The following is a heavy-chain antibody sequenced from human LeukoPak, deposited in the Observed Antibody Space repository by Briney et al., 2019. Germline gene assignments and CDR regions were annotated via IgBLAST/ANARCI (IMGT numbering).Heavy chain of an antibody. Sequence: NPSETLSLTCTVSGGSISSYYWSWIRQPAGKGLEWIGRIQTSGKTNYNPSLKSRVTMSVDTSKNQFSLKLSSVTAADTAVYYCVRDVGTSDAFDIWGQGTMVIVSS. CDR2: IQTSGKT. J-gene: IGHJ3*02. CDR3: VRDVGTSDAFDI. CDR1: GGSISSYY. D-gene: IGHD1-1*01. V-gene: IGHV4-4*07.